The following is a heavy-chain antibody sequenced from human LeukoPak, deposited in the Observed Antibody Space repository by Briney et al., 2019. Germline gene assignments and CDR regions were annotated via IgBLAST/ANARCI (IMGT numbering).Heavy chain of an antibody. CDR2: ISYDGSNK. CDR3: ARDILAYCGGDCSFDY. Sequence: GGSLRLSCAASGFTFSSYAMHWVRQAPGKGLEWVAVISYDGSNKYYADSVKVRFTISRDNSKNTLYLQMNSLRAEDTAVYYCARDILAYCGGDCSFDYWGQGTLVTVSS. V-gene: IGHV3-30*04. J-gene: IGHJ4*02. D-gene: IGHD2-21*02. CDR1: GFTFSSYA.